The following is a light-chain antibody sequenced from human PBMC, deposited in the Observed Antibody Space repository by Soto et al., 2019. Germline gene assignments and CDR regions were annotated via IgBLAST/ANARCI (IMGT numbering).Light chain of an antibody. Sequence: QSALTQPASVSGSPGQSITISCTGTSSDVGGYNYVSWYQQHPGKAPKLMIYEVSNRPSGVSNRFSGSKSGNTPSLTIAGLQAEDEADYYCSSYTSSSTSVFGTGTKLTGL. CDR3: SSYTSSSTSV. CDR2: EVS. V-gene: IGLV2-14*01. CDR1: SSDVGGYNY. J-gene: IGLJ1*01.